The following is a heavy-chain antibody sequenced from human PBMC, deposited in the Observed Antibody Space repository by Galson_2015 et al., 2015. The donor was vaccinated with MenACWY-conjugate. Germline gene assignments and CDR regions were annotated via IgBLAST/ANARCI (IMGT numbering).Heavy chain of an antibody. CDR3: AREEWRSGSGSYNSY. J-gene: IGHJ4*02. D-gene: IGHD3-10*01. V-gene: IGHV3-7*03. CDR2: IKQDGSVK. Sequence: SLRLSCAASGFIFSDYFMTWIRQAPGQGLEWVANIKQDGSVKYYVGSVKGRFTISRDNAKNSVYLQMNSLGADDTAVYYCAREEWRSGSGSYNSYWGQGTLVTVSS. CDR1: GFIFSDYF.